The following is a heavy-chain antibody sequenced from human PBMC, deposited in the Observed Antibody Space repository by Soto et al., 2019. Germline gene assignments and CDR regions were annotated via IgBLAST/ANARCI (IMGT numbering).Heavy chain of an antibody. CDR3: ARVKRGPIVGAILDY. Sequence: QVQLQESGPGLVKPSETLSLTCTVSGGSISSYYWSWIRQPPGKGLEWIGYIYYSGSTNYNPSLKSRVTISVDTSKNQFYLKLSSVTAADTAVYYCARVKRGPIVGAILDYWGQGTLVTVSS. J-gene: IGHJ4*02. CDR2: IYYSGST. V-gene: IGHV4-59*01. D-gene: IGHD1-26*01. CDR1: GGSISSYY.